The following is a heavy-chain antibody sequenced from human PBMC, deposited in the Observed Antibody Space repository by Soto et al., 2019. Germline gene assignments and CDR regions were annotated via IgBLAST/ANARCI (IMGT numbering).Heavy chain of an antibody. CDR1: GYTFTSYA. CDR3: ARDFWSGYSTSNYYGMDV. D-gene: IGHD3-3*01. V-gene: IGHV1-3*01. CDR2: INAGNGNT. J-gene: IGHJ6*02. Sequence: QVQLVQSGAEVKKPGASVKVSCKASGYTFTSYAMHWVRQAPGQRLEWMGWINAGNGNTKYSQKFQGRVTITRDTSASTGYMELSSLRSEDTAVYYCARDFWSGYSTSNYYGMDVWGQGTTVTVTS.